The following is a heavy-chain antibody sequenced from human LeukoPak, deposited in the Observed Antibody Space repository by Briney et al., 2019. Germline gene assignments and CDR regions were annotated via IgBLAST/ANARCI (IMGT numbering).Heavy chain of an antibody. J-gene: IGHJ6*02. CDR2: INPNSGGT. Sequence: GASVKVSCKASGYTFTGYYMHWVRQAPGQGLEWVGWINPNSGGTRYAQKFQGKVTVTRNTSISTAYMELSSLRSEDTAVYYCARGRMEQWLVRRRYYYGMDVWGQGTTVTVSS. CDR3: ARGRMEQWLVRRRYYYGMDV. D-gene: IGHD6-19*01. CDR1: GYTFTGYY. V-gene: IGHV1-2*02.